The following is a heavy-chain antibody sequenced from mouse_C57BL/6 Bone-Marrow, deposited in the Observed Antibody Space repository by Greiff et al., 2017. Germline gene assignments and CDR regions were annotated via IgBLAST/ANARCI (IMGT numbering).Heavy chain of an antibody. Sequence: QVQLQQPGAELVKPGASVKLSCKASGYTFTSYWMHWVKQRPGQGLEWIGMIHPNSGSTNYNEKFKSKATLTVDKSSSTAYMQLSSLTSEDSAVDYCAKGRSSALYFDYWGQGTTLTVSS. CDR1: GYTFTSYW. V-gene: IGHV1-64*01. D-gene: IGHD6-1*01. CDR2: IHPNSGST. J-gene: IGHJ2*01. CDR3: AKGRSSALYFDY.